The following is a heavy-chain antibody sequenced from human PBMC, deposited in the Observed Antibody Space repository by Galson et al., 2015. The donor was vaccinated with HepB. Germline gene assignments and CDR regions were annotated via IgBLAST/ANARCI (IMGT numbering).Heavy chain of an antibody. CDR1: GFTFSSYA. V-gene: IGHV3-23*01. D-gene: IGHD3-3*01. CDR3: AKDFRLAGVLIMGWWPMGWDY. CDR2: ISGSGGST. J-gene: IGHJ4*02. Sequence: SLRLSCAASGFTFSSYAMSWVRQAPGKGLEWVSGISGSGGSTFYADSVKGRFTISRDNSKNTLYLQMNSLRAEDTAVYYCAKDFRLAGVLIMGWWPMGWDYWGQGTLVTVSS.